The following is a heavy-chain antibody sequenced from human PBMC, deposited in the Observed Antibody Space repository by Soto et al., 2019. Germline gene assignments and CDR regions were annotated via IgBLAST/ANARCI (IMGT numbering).Heavy chain of an antibody. D-gene: IGHD5-18*01. CDR3: ARADTAMVERFDY. V-gene: IGHV4-30-4*01. Sequence: PSETLSLTCTVSGGSISSGDYYWSWIRQPPGKGLEWIGYIYYSGSTYYNPSLKSRATISVDTSKDQFSLKLSSVTAADTAVYYCARADTAMVERFDYWGQGALVTVSS. CDR1: GGSISSGDYY. J-gene: IGHJ4*02. CDR2: IYYSGST.